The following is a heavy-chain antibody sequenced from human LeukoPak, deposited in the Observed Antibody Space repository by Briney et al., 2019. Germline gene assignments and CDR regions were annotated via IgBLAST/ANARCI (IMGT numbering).Heavy chain of an antibody. CDR1: GYTFTGYY. D-gene: IGHD2-2*01. CDR3: ARAKSGSSTSWFDP. J-gene: IGHJ5*02. Sequence: GASVKVSCKASGYTFTGYYMHWVRQAPGQGLEWMGRINPNSGGTSYAQKFQGRVTMTRDTSISTAYMELSRLRSDDTAVYYCARAKSGSSTSWFDPWGQGTLVTVSS. V-gene: IGHV1-2*06. CDR2: INPNSGGT.